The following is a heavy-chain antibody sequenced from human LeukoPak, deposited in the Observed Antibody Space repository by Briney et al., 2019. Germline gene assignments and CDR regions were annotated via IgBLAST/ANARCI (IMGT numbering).Heavy chain of an antibody. J-gene: IGHJ5*02. CDR3: ARDAGNSGYGCDL. CDR2: IRSSSET. V-gene: IGHV3-48*01. D-gene: IGHD5-12*01. CDR1: GFIFSQYS. Sequence: GGSLRLSCAASGFIFSQYSMNWVHQAPGKGLEWVSHIRSSSETFYADSVKGRFTISRDNARNSLYLQMNNLRGEDTAIYYCARDAGNSGYGCDLWGQGTLVTVSS.